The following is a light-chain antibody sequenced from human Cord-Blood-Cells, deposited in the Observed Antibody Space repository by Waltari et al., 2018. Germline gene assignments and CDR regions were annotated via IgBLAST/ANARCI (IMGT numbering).Light chain of an antibody. J-gene: IGKJ2*01. CDR1: QSVLYSSNNKNY. Sequence: DIVMTQSTDSLAVSLGERATTNCKSSQSVLYSSNNKNYLAWYHQKPGQPPKLLIYWASTRESGVPDRFRGSGSGTDFTLTISSLQAEDVAVYYCQQYYSTLYTFGQGTKLEIK. CDR2: WAS. CDR3: QQYYSTLYT. V-gene: IGKV4-1*01.